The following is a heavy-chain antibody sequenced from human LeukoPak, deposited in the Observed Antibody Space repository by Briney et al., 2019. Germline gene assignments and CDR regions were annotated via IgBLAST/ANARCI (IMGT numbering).Heavy chain of an antibody. Sequence: GSLRLSCAASGFTVSSNYMSWVRQPPGKGLEWIGEINHSGSTNYNPSLKSRVTISVDTSKNQFSLKLSSVTAADTAVYYCARAPRGGGHYYYYMDVWGKGTTVTVSS. V-gene: IGHV4-34*01. CDR2: INHSGST. CDR3: ARAPRGGGHYYYYMDV. J-gene: IGHJ6*03. D-gene: IGHD3-10*01. CDR1: GFTVSSNY.